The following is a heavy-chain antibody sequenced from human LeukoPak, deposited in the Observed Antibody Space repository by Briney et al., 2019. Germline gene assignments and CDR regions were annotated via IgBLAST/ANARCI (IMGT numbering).Heavy chain of an antibody. CDR3: AKDAYDCSSTSCYWRGYYYYYMDV. Sequence: PGGSLRLSCAASGFTFDDYGMSWVRHAPGKGLEWVSGINWNGGSTGYADSVKGRFTISRDNAKNSLYLQMNSLRAEDTAVYYCAKDAYDCSSTSCYWRGYYYYYMDVWGKGTTVTVSS. D-gene: IGHD2-2*01. V-gene: IGHV3-20*04. J-gene: IGHJ6*03. CDR1: GFTFDDYG. CDR2: INWNGGST.